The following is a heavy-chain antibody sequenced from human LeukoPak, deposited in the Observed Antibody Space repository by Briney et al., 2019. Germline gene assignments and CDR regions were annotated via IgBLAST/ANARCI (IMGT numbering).Heavy chain of an antibody. CDR1: GGTFSSYA. J-gene: IGHJ6*03. CDR3: ASSQSYYYYMDV. V-gene: IGHV1-69*05. Sequence: ASVKVSCKASGGTFSSYAISWVRQAPGQGLEWMGGIIPIFGTANYAQKFQGRVTITTDESTSTAYMELSSLRSEDTAVYYCASSQSYYYYMDVWGKGTTVTVSS. CDR2: IIPIFGTA.